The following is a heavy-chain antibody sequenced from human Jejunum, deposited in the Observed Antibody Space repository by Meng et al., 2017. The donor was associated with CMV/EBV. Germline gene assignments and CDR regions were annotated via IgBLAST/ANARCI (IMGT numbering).Heavy chain of an antibody. Sequence: GFTFSNSDMNWVRQAQGKGLEWVSGVSWNGSRTHYADSVKGRFIISRDNSRNFLYQQMNSLRPEDMAVYYCARQTVVAGSYYGMDVWGQGTTVTVSS. CDR1: GFTFSNSD. V-gene: IGHV3-19*01. CDR3: ARQTVVAGSYYGMDV. D-gene: IGHD2-2*01. J-gene: IGHJ6*02. CDR2: VSWNGSRT.